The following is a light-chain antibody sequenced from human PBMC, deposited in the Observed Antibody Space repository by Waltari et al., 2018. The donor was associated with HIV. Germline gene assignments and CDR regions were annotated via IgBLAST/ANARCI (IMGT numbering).Light chain of an antibody. J-gene: IGLJ3*02. Sequence: QPMLTQSPSASASLGASVKLTCTLSSSHNSYAIVWHQKRSETAPPVLMRVNSDGRHTKGDGIPDRFSGPSSGTDRDLTSARLQSEDEADYYCQTWGTSVQGVFGGGTKRTVI. CDR3: QTWGTSVQGV. CDR2: VNSDGRH. CDR1: SSHNSYA. V-gene: IGLV4-69*01.